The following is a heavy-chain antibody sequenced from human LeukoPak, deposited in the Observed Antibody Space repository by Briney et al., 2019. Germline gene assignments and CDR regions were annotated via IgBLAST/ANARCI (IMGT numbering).Heavy chain of an antibody. Sequence: SETLSLTCTVSGGSISSSSYYWGWIRQPPGKGLEWIGSIYYSGSTYYNPSLKSRVTISVDTSKNQFSLKLSSVTAADTAVYYCARWGIAVAGPLRTDPNWFDPWGQGTLVTVSS. D-gene: IGHD6-19*01. CDR2: IYYSGST. CDR3: ARWGIAVAGPLRTDPNWFDP. J-gene: IGHJ5*02. CDR1: GGSISSSSYY. V-gene: IGHV4-39*01.